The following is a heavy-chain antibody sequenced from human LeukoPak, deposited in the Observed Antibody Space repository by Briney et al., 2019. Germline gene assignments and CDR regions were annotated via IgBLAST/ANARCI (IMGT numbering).Heavy chain of an antibody. V-gene: IGHV4-59*08. CDR1: GGSISSYQ. Sequence: PSETLSLTCAVSGGSISSYQWSWIRQPPGKGLEWIGYISYSGFTNYNPSLKSRVTISLDTSKNQFSLKLTSVTAADTAVYYCAGHHPRNTVDFWGQGTLVTVSS. CDR3: AGHHPRNTVDF. D-gene: IGHD2/OR15-2a*01. CDR2: ISYSGFT. J-gene: IGHJ4*02.